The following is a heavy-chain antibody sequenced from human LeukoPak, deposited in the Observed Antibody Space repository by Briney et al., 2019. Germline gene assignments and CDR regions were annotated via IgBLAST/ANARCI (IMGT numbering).Heavy chain of an antibody. CDR2: ISRTSEYI. CDR3: AGGGDFDY. V-gene: IGHV3-21*01. CDR1: GFSFSIYF. D-gene: IGHD3-16*01. J-gene: IGHJ4*02. Sequence: GGSLRLSCAASGFSFSIYFMNWVRQAPGKGLEWVSSISRTSEYIHYADSVRGRFAISRDNAKNSVYLQMNGLRAEDTAVYFCAGGGDFDYWGQGILVTVSA.